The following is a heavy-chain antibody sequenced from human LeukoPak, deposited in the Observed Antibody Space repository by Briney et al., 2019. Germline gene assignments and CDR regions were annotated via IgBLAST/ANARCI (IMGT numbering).Heavy chain of an antibody. Sequence: PSETLSLTCTVSGGSISSSSYYWGWIRQPPGKGLEWIGSIYYSGSTYYNPPLKSRVTISVDTSKNLFSLKLSSVTAADTAVYYWARQGTGMVDYWGQGTLVTVSS. CDR3: ARQGTGMVDY. CDR2: IYYSGST. CDR1: GGSISSSSYY. D-gene: IGHD3-10*01. V-gene: IGHV4-39*01. J-gene: IGHJ4*02.